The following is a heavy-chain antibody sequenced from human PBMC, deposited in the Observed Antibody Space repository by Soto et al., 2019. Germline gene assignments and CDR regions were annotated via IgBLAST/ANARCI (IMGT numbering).Heavy chain of an antibody. V-gene: IGHV1-18*01. CDR1: GYTFTTFG. J-gene: IGHJ5*02. CDR2: ILTSSGAT. D-gene: IGHD3-16*01. Sequence: QAQLVQSGAEVKKPGASVKVSCKTSGYTFTTFGVSWLRQAPGQGLEWMGWILTSSGATLYAQTFQGRIPMTRDTSTSTAYMELGSLRSDDTAVYYCVSDPTGGADWFDPWGQGTLVTVSS. CDR3: VSDPTGGADWFDP.